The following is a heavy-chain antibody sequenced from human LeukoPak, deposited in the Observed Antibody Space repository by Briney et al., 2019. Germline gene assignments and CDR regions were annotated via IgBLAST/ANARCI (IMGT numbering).Heavy chain of an antibody. CDR1: GFRFTSYW. CDR2: IYPGDSDT. CDR3: ARGHGGVTYYFDY. V-gene: IGHV5-51*01. J-gene: IGHJ4*02. D-gene: IGHD2-8*02. Sequence: GASLKISCKGSGFRFTSYWIGWVRQMPGKGLEGMGIIYPGDSDTRYSPSFQGQVPISADKSISTAYLQWSSLKASDTAMYYCARGHGGVTYYFDYWGQGTLVTVSS.